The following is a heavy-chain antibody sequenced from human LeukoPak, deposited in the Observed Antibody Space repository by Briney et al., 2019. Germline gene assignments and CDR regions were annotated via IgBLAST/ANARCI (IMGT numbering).Heavy chain of an antibody. CDR3: ARDPRTDGGWRDAFDI. CDR1: GFTFSSYS. J-gene: IGHJ3*02. V-gene: IGHV3-21*01. CDR2: ISSSSSYI. D-gene: IGHD6-19*01. Sequence: GGSLTLSCAASGFTFSSYSMNWVRQAPGKGLAGVSSISSSSSYIYYADSVKGRFTISRNNAKNSLYLQMNSLRAEDTAVYYCARDPRTDGGWRDAFDIWGQGTMVTVSS.